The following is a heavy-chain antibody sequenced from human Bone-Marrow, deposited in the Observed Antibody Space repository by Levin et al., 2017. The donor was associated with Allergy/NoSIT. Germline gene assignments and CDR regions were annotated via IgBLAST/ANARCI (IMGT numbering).Heavy chain of an antibody. Sequence: VSGPTLVKPTQTLTLTCTFSGFSLSTSGMSVSWIRQPPGKALEWLALIDWDDDVYSNTSLKTRLTVSKDTSKSQVVLTMTNMDPADTATYSCARVWNRWFDSWGRGTLVTVSS. V-gene: IGHV2-70*01. CDR2: IDWDDDV. CDR1: GFSLSTSGMS. D-gene: IGHD1-1*01. CDR3: ARVWNRWFDS. J-gene: IGHJ5*01.